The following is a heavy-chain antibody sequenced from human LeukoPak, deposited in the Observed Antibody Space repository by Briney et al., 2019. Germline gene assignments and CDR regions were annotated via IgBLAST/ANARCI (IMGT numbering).Heavy chain of an antibody. CDR2: ISYDGTNK. Sequence: GGSLRLSCAASGFTFSSYAMHWVRQAPGKRLEWVAVISYDGTNKYYADSVKGRFTISRDNSKNTLYLQMNSLRPEDTAVYYCARGTGSSWYYDYWGQGTLVTVSS. CDR3: ARGTGSSWYYDY. J-gene: IGHJ4*02. CDR1: GFTFSSYA. D-gene: IGHD6-13*01. V-gene: IGHV3-30*04.